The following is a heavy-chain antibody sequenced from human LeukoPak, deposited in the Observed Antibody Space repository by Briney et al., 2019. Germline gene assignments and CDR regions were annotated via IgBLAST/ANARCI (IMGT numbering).Heavy chain of an antibody. V-gene: IGHV3-48*04. CDR3: ARLRYYGMDV. Sequence: GGSLRLSCAASGFTFSGYDMSWVRQAPGKGLEWVSYASSSSSTIYYADSVKSRFTISRDNAKNSLYLQMNSLRAEDTAVYYCARLRYYGMDVWGQGTTVTVSS. CDR1: GFTFSGYD. CDR2: ASSSSSTI. J-gene: IGHJ6*02.